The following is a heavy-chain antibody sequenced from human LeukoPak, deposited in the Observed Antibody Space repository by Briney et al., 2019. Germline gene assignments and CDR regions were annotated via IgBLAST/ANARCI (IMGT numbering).Heavy chain of an antibody. D-gene: IGHD3-10*01. CDR3: ARLSSYYFDS. CDR1: GGSFSGYY. J-gene: IGHJ4*02. Sequence: SETLSLTCAVYGGSFSGYYWSWIRQSPGKILEWIGHIYSSGSTNYNPSLKSRVTISLDASKNQISLKLISVTAADTAVYYCARLSSYYFDSWGQGTLVTVSS. V-gene: IGHV4-59*01. CDR2: IYSSGST.